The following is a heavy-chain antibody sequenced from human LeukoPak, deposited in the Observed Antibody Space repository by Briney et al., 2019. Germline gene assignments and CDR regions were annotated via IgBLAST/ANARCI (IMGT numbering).Heavy chain of an antibody. CDR1: GFTFSSSW. Sequence: RGSLRLSCAASGFTFSSSWMTWVRQAPGKGLEWVANIKEDGSEKYYVDSVKGRFTVSRDNAKNSLYLQMNDLRVEDTAVYYCARTARHLDYWGQGTLVTVSS. V-gene: IGHV3-7*01. J-gene: IGHJ4*02. CDR3: ARTARHLDY. D-gene: IGHD5-18*01. CDR2: IKEDGSEK.